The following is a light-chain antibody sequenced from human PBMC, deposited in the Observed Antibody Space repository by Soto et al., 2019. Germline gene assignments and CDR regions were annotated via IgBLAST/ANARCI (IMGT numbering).Light chain of an antibody. Sequence: EIVLTQSPDTLSLSPGETASLSCWASRSVISNFLAWYQQRRGQPPRLLIYDSSMRATGIPARFTGSGSGTAFTLTISRVEPGDSAVYYCQQTFHSPRTFGQGTSLEIK. CDR1: RSVISNF. J-gene: IGKJ2*01. CDR2: DSS. CDR3: QQTFHSPRT. V-gene: IGKV3-20*01.